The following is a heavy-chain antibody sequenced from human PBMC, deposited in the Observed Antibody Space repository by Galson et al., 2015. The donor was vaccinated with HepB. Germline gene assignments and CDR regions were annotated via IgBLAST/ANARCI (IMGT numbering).Heavy chain of an antibody. D-gene: IGHD2-2*01. Sequence: SETLSLTCAVYGGSFSGYYWSWIRQPPGKGLEWIGEINHSGSTNYNPSLKSRVTISVDTSKNQFSLKLSSVTAADTAVYYCARRLSSTSSAGDFDYWGQGTLVTVSS. CDR3: ARRLSSTSSAGDFDY. J-gene: IGHJ4*02. CDR2: INHSGST. V-gene: IGHV4-34*01. CDR1: GGSFSGYY.